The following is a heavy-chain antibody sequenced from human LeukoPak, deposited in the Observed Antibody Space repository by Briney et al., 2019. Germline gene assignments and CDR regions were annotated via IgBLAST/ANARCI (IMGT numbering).Heavy chain of an antibody. CDR3: ARGHLWSSWYYYGMDV. Sequence: PSETLSLTCAVSGGSFSGYYWSWIRQPPGKGLEWIGEINHSGSTNYNPSLKSRVTISVDTSKNQFPLKLSSVTAADTAVYYCARGHLWSSWYYYGMDVWGQGTTVTVSS. V-gene: IGHV4-34*01. CDR1: GGSFSGYY. D-gene: IGHD6-13*01. CDR2: INHSGST. J-gene: IGHJ6*02.